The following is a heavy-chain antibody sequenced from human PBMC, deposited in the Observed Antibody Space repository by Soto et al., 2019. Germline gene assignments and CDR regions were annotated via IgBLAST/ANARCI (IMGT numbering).Heavy chain of an antibody. D-gene: IGHD2-21*02. CDR3: AKVRVAIVVVTATPRYWYFDL. CDR2: ISGSGGST. Sequence: EVQLLESGGGLVQPGGSLRLSCAASGFTFSSYAMSWVRQAPGKGLEWVSAISGSGGSTYYADSVKGRFTISRDNSKNTLYLQTNRLRVEHTAVCYCAKVRVAIVVVTATPRYWYFDLCARGTLVTVSS. J-gene: IGHJ2*01. CDR1: GFTFSSYA. V-gene: IGHV3-23*01.